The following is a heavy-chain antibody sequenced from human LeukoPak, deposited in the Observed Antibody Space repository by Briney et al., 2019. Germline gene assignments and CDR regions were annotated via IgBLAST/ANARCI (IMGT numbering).Heavy chain of an antibody. V-gene: IGHV4-59*01. J-gene: IGHJ4*02. CDR1: GGSINSYY. CDR2: IHYSGST. Sequence: SETLSLTCTVSGGSINSYYWSWIRQPPGRGLEWVGSIHYSGSTSYNPSLRSRVTISVDKSKNQFFLKLSSVTATDTAVYYCARSPPVWGGRGECDYWGQGTLVTVSS. D-gene: IGHD7-27*01. CDR3: ARSPPVWGGRGECDY.